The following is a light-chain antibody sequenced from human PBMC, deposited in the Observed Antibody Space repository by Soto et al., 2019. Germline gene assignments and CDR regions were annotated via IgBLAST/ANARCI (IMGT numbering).Light chain of an antibody. CDR1: QSVGSN. V-gene: IGKV3-15*01. J-gene: IGKJ1*01. Sequence: EVVMTQSPATLSVSPGESATLSCRASQSVGSNLAWYQQKPGQPPRLLLDGTSTRATGIPARISGSGSGTEFTLTSSSLQSEDFAVYYCQQHNDWPRTFGQGTKVEI. CDR3: QQHNDWPRT. CDR2: GTS.